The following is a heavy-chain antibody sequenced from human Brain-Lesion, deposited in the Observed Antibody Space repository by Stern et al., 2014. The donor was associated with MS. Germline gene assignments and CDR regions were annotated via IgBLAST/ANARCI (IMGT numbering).Heavy chain of an antibody. CDR1: GYIFTGYY. CDR2: INPNTGGT. D-gene: IGHD3-3*01. J-gene: IGHJ6*02. Sequence: QMQLVQSGAEVKKPGASVKVSCKTSGYIFTGYYILWVRQAPGQGLEWMAWINPNTGGTKYAQKFQGRVTMSRDTSISTAYVELSSLTSDDTAVYYCARDQRGITIFGVVTDYYYLGMDVWGQGTTVTVSS. V-gene: IGHV1-2*02. CDR3: ARDQRGITIFGVVTDYYYLGMDV.